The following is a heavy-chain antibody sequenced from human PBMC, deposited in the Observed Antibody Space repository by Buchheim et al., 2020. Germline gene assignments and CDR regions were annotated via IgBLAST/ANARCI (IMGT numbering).Heavy chain of an antibody. J-gene: IGHJ6*02. CDR2: LTGGGVTT. D-gene: IGHD6-19*01. Sequence: EVQLLESGGDLVQPGGSLRLSCAGSGFTSINHALNWVRQAPGKGLEWVSSLTGGGVTTYYADSVKGRFTISRDNSRSTLYLQMNSLRAEDTATYFCTRSMAVAGYSFYYYGMDVWGPGTT. CDR3: TRSMAVAGYSFYYYGMDV. CDR1: GFTSINHA. V-gene: IGHV3-23*01.